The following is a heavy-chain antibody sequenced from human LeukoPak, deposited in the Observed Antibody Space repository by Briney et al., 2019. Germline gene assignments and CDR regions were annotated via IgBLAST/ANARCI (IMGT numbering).Heavy chain of an antibody. CDR3: ARDKAVGPTLLDY. CDR1: GFTFDDYA. D-gene: IGHD1-26*01. CDR2: ISWHSRTI. J-gene: IGHJ4*02. Sequence: PGRSLRLSCAASGFTFDDYAMHWVRQVPGKGLEWVSGISWHSRTIGYADSVKGRFTISRDNAKNSLYLQMNSLRAEDTAVYYCARDKAVGPTLLDYWGQGTLVTVSS. V-gene: IGHV3-9*01.